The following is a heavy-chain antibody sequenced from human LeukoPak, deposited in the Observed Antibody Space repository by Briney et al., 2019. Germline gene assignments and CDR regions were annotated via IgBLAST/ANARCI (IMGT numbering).Heavy chain of an antibody. CDR3: ARVRAVAP. J-gene: IGHJ5*02. Sequence: PSETLSLTCAVYGGSFSGYYWSWIRQPPGKGLEWIGEINHSGSTNYNPSLKSRVTISVDTSKNQFSLKLSSVTAADTAVYYCARVRAVAPWGQGTLVIVSS. CDR2: INHSGST. D-gene: IGHD6-19*01. V-gene: IGHV4-34*01. CDR1: GGSFSGYY.